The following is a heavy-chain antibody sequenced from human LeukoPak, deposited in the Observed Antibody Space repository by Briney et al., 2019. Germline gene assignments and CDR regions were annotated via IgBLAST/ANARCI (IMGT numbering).Heavy chain of an antibody. D-gene: IGHD3-10*01. Sequence: SGGSLRLSCAASGFTFSSYWMSWVRQAPGKGLEWVANIKQDGSEKYYVDSVKGRFTISRDNAKNSLYLQMNSLRAEDTAVYYCARPLWFGELSGWYFDLWGRGTLVTVSS. CDR2: IKQDGSEK. V-gene: IGHV3-7*01. CDR3: ARPLWFGELSGWYFDL. J-gene: IGHJ2*01. CDR1: GFTFSSYW.